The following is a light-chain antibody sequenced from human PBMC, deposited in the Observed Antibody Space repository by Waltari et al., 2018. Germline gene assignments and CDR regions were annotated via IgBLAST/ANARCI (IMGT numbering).Light chain of an antibody. V-gene: IGLV2-14*03. CDR2: DDT. J-gene: IGLJ1*01. Sequence: QSALTQPASVSGSPGQSITISCTGASSDIGDYNFLSWYQQRPGKAPKLMIYDDTHRPSGVSTRFSGSRSASTASLTISGLQAEDEAYYYCSSYTSSRSYVFATGTKVTVL. CDR3: SSYTSSRSYV. CDR1: SSDIGDYNF.